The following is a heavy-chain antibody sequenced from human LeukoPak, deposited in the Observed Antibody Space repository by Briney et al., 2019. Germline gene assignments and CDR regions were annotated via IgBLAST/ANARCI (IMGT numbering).Heavy chain of an antibody. CDR3: ATGRQWELPNFQH. Sequence: ASLKVSCKVSGYTLTELSMHWVPQAPGKGLGWMGGFDPEDGETIYAQKFQGRVTMTEDTSTDTAYMELSSLRSEDTAVYYCATGRQWELPNFQHWGQGTLVTVSS. CDR1: GYTLTELS. V-gene: IGHV1-24*01. D-gene: IGHD1-26*01. CDR2: FDPEDGET. J-gene: IGHJ1*01.